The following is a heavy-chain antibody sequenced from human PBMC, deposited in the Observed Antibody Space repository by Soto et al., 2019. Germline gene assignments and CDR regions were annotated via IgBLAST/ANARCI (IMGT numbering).Heavy chain of an antibody. J-gene: IGHJ3*02. CDR2: ISSSGSTI. CDR1: GFTFSSYE. CDR3: ARDSAVDAFDI. Sequence: EVQLVESGGGLVQPGGSLRLSCGASGFTFSSYEMNWVRQAPGKGLEWVSYISSSGSTIYYADSVKGRFTISRDNAKNSLYLQMNSLRAEDTGVYYCARDSAVDAFDIWGQGTMVTVSS. V-gene: IGHV3-48*03. D-gene: IGHD1-26*01.